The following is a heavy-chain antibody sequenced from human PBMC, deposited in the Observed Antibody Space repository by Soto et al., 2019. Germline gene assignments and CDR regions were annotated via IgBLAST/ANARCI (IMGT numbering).Heavy chain of an antibody. CDR1: GGSTSSYY. V-gene: IGHV4-59*01. D-gene: IGHD3-22*01. CDR2: IYYSGST. CDR3: ARARQYYDCELDP. J-gene: IGHJ5*02. Sequence: SETLSLTCTVSGGSTSSYYWTWIRQPPGKGLEWIGYIYYSGSTNYNPSLKSRVTISVDTSKNQISLKLTSVTAADTAVYYCARARQYYDCELDPWGQGTLVTVSS.